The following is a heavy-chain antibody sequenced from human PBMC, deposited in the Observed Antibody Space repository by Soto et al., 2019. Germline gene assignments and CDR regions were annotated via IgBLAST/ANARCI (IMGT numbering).Heavy chain of an antibody. CDR1: GFTFSSYS. CDR3: ARDRYFDWLSNINWFDP. J-gene: IGHJ5*02. CDR2: ISSSSSTI. D-gene: IGHD3-9*01. V-gene: IGHV3-48*02. Sequence: GGSLRLSCAASGFTFSSYSMNWVRQAPGKGLEWVSYISSSSSTIYYADSVKGRFTISRDNAKNSLYLQMNSLRDEDTAVYYCARDRYFDWLSNINWFDPWGQGTLVTVSS.